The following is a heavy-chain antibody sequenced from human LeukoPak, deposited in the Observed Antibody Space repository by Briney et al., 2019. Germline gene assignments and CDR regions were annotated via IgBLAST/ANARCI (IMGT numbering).Heavy chain of an antibody. CDR3: AREEGVDGTSGINN. J-gene: IGHJ4*02. D-gene: IGHD4-23*01. V-gene: IGHV3-33*01. CDR2: IWYNGNT. Sequence: GRSLRLSCAASGFTFSTYGMHWVRQAPGKGLEWVSDIWYNGNTYYAGSVKGRFTISRDNSKSTLYLQMNSLRAEDTAVYYCAREEGVDGTSGINNWGQGTLVIVSS. CDR1: GFTFSTYG.